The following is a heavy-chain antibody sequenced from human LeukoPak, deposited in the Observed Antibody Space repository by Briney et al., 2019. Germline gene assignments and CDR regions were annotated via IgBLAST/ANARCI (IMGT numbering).Heavy chain of an antibody. CDR2: MNPNSGNT. D-gene: IGHD3-3*01. CDR3: ARGIHFGLDWFDP. Sequence: GASVKVSCKASGYTFTSYDINWVRQATGQGLEWMGWMNPNSGNTGYAQNFQGRVTMTRNTSISTAYMELSSLRSEDTAVYYCARGIHFGLDWFDPWGQDTVLTVSS. J-gene: IGHJ5*02. V-gene: IGHV1-8*01. CDR1: GYTFTSYD.